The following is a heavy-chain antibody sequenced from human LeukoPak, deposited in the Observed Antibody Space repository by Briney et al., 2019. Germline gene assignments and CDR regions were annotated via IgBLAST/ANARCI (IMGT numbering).Heavy chain of an antibody. CDR3: ARHRASSRGGSGYSQGGFDY. Sequence: SETLSLTCTVSGGSISSSDYYWGWIRQPPGKGLEWIGSIYYSGSTYYNPSLKSRVTISVDTSKNQFSLNLSSVTAADTAVYYCARHRASSRGGSGYSQGGFDYWGQGTLVTVSS. D-gene: IGHD3-22*01. J-gene: IGHJ4*02. CDR1: GGSISSSDYY. V-gene: IGHV4-39*01. CDR2: IYYSGST.